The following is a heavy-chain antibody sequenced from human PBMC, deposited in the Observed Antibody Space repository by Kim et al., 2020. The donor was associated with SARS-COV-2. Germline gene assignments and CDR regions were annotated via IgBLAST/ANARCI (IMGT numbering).Heavy chain of an antibody. Sequence: GGSLRLSCAASGFTFSSYAMHWVRQAPGKGLEWVAVISYDGSNKYYADSVKGRFTISRDNSKNTLYLQMNSLRAEDTAVYYCARDGPTTVTTTGAFDYWG. CDR2: ISYDGSNK. V-gene: IGHV3-30*04. CDR1: GFTFSSYA. J-gene: IGHJ4*01. CDR3: ARDGPTTVTTTGAFDY. D-gene: IGHD4-4*01.